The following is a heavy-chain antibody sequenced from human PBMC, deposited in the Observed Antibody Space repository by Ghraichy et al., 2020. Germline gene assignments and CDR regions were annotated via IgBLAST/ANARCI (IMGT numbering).Heavy chain of an antibody. D-gene: IGHD5-24*01. J-gene: IGHJ4*02. CDR3: ARHFSGEMATF. CDR1: GGSISSYY. CDR2: IYSSGTT. Sequence: SETLSLTCTVSGGSISSYYWNWIRQPPGKGLEWIGYIYSSGTTNYNPSLKSRVTISVDTSKNQFSLKLSSVTAADTAVYYCARHFSGEMATFWGQGTLVTVSS. V-gene: IGHV4-4*09.